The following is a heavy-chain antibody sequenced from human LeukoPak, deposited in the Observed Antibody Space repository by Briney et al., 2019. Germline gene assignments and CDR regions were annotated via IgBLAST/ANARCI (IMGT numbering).Heavy chain of an antibody. CDR3: AKDTGSGYDYFSYYFDY. CDR2: IKEDGSER. Sequence: PGGSLRLSCAASGFTFSYYWMAWVRQAPGKGLEWVANIKEDGSERYYVDSVKGRFTISRDNVKNSLYLDMDNLRAEDTAVYHCAKDTGSGYDYFSYYFDYWGQGTLVTVSS. J-gene: IGHJ4*02. V-gene: IGHV3-7*01. D-gene: IGHD5-12*01. CDR1: GFTFSYYW.